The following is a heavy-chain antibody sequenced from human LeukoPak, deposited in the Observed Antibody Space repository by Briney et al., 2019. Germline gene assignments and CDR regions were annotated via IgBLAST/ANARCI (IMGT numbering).Heavy chain of an antibody. CDR1: GFILSSSE. Sequence: GGSLRLSCVASGFILSSSEMNWVRQAPGKGLEWVSYISDGGKTKYSADSVKGRFTISRDNAKNSLYLQMNSLRAEDTALYYCAKDTGWWGVKYYFDYWGQGTLVTVSS. D-gene: IGHD6-19*01. CDR2: ISDGGKTK. CDR3: AKDTGWWGVKYYFDY. V-gene: IGHV3-48*03. J-gene: IGHJ4*02.